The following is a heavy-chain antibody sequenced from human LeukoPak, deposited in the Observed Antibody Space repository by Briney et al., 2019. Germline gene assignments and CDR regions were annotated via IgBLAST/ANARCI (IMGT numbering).Heavy chain of an antibody. J-gene: IGHJ4*02. V-gene: IGHV4-39*01. CDR2: IYYNGYT. Sequence: PSETLSLTCTVSGDSISSSIYYWGWIRQPPGKGLEWIGCIYYNGYTYYTSSLKSRVTIFVNTSKNQFSLKLISVTAADTAVYYCARTRSSGYLTFDYWGQGILVTVSS. CDR3: ARTRSSGYLTFDY. CDR1: GDSISSSIYY. D-gene: IGHD3-22*01.